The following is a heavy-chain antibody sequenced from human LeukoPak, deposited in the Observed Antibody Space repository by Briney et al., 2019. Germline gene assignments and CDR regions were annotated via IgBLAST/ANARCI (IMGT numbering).Heavy chain of an antibody. D-gene: IGHD3-3*01. Sequence: PGGSLRLSCAVSGFTFSSYGMHWVRQAPGKGLEWMAVISYDGTNKYYADSVKGRFTISRDNSKNTLYLQMNSLRAEDTAVHYCAKDLNYDFWSGLGNWGQGTLVTVSS. CDR3: AKDLNYDFWSGLGN. CDR2: ISYDGTNK. J-gene: IGHJ4*02. V-gene: IGHV3-30*18. CDR1: GFTFSSYG.